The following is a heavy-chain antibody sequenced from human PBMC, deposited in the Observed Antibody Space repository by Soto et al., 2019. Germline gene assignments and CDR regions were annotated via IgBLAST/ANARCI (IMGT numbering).Heavy chain of an antibody. J-gene: IGHJ4*02. CDR1: GYGFIDYW. Sequence: GESLKISCRISGYGFIDYWITWVRQVPGKGLEWMGIIYPGDSDTRYSPSFQGQVTISVDKSITTAYLQWGSLKTSDTATYYCARGRMATRYRGNFDYWGQGTLVTVSS. D-gene: IGHD1-26*01. CDR3: ARGRMATRYRGNFDY. CDR2: IYPGDSDT. V-gene: IGHV5-51*01.